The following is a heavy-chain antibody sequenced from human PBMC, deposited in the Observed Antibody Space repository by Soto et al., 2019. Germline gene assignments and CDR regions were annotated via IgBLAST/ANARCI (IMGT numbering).Heavy chain of an antibody. V-gene: IGHV1-2*02. J-gene: IGHJ4*02. D-gene: IGHD6-6*01. Sequence: QVQLVQSGAEVKKPGASVKVSCKASGYTFTGHYMYWVRQAFGQGLEWMGWINPDNGGTSYAQKFQGRVTMTTDTSISTAYMKLSRLTSDDTAVYYCAREVGKVGYSSWSCDYWGQGSLVTVST. CDR2: INPDNGGT. CDR3: AREVGKVGYSSWSCDY. CDR1: GYTFTGHY.